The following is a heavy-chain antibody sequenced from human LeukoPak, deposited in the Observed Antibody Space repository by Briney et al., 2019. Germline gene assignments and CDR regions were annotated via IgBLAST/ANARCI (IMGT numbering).Heavy chain of an antibody. J-gene: IGHJ6*04. Sequence: ASVKVPCKASGYTFTSYYMHWVRQAPGQGLEWMGIINPSGGSTSYAQKFQGRVTMTRDTSTSTVYMELSSLRSEDTAVYYCARDQLGYCSGGSCYLMDVWGKGTTVTISS. D-gene: IGHD2-15*01. CDR1: GYTFTSYY. CDR2: INPSGGST. CDR3: ARDQLGYCSGGSCYLMDV. V-gene: IGHV1-46*01.